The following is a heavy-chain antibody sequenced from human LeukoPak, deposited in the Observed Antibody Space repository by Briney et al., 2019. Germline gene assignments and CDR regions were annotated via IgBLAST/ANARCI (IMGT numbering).Heavy chain of an antibody. D-gene: IGHD6-13*01. V-gene: IGHV1-69*13. J-gene: IGHJ5*02. Sequence: SVTVSCTASGGTFSSYAISWVRQAPGQGLEWMGGIIPIFGTANYAQKFQGRVTITADESTSTAYMELSSLRSEDTAVYYCAKLAAAGTVHWFDPWGQGTLVTVSS. CDR3: AKLAAAGTVHWFDP. CDR1: GGTFSSYA. CDR2: IIPIFGTA.